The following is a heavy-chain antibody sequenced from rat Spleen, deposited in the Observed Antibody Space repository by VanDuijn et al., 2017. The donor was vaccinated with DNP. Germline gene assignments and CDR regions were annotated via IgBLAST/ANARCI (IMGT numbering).Heavy chain of an antibody. J-gene: IGHJ4*01. Sequence: EVQLVESGGGLVQPGRSLKLSCVASGFTFNNYWMTWIRQAPGKGLEWVASITNTGGSTYYPDSVKGRFTISRDNAKSTLYLQMNSLRSEDTATYYCTRVVRALYVMDAWGQGASVTVSS. CDR2: ITNTGGST. CDR3: TRVVRALYVMDA. V-gene: IGHV5-31*01. CDR1: GFTFNNYW. D-gene: IGHD3-1*01.